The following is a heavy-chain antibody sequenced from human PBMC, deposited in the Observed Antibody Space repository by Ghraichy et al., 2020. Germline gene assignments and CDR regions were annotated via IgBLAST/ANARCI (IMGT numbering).Heavy chain of an antibody. J-gene: IGHJ4*02. V-gene: IGHV3-48*03. CDR1: GFTFSNYE. D-gene: IGHD3-22*01. Sequence: GGSLRLSCAASGFTFSNYEMNWVRQAPGKGLEWVSYISSSGSSIHYADSVKGRFTISRDNAKNSLYLQMNSLRGEDTAVYHCARGGYYDSSGYYYVKLFDYWGQGTLVTVSS. CDR2: ISSSGSSI. CDR3: ARGGYYDSSGYYYVKLFDY.